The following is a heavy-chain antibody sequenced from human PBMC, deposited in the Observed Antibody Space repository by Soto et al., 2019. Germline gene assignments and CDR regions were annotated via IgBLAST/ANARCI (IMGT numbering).Heavy chain of an antibody. D-gene: IGHD6-19*01. CDR2: ISSSSSYI. CDR1: GFTFSSYS. CDR3: ARDLAVAGPYFDY. J-gene: IGHJ4*02. Sequence: EVQLVESGGGLVKPGGSLRLSCAASGFTFSSYSMNWVRQAPGKGLEWVSSISSSSSYIYYADSVKGRFTISRDNAKNSLNLQMNSLRAEDTAVYYCARDLAVAGPYFDYWGQGTLVTVSS. V-gene: IGHV3-21*01.